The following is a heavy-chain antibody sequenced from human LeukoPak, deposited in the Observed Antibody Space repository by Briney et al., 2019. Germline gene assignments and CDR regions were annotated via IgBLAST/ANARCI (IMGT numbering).Heavy chain of an antibody. Sequence: GGSLRLSCAASGFTFDGYAMHWVRQAPGKGLEWVSGISWNSGSIGYADSVKGRFTISRDNAKNSLYLQMNSLRAEDTALYYCAKGEDSSGWFSFDYWGQGTLVTVSS. J-gene: IGHJ4*02. D-gene: IGHD6-19*01. V-gene: IGHV3-9*01. CDR1: GFTFDGYA. CDR3: AKGEDSSGWFSFDY. CDR2: ISWNSGSI.